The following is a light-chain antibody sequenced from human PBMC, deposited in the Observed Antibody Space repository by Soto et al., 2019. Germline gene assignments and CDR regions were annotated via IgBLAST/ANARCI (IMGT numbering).Light chain of an antibody. CDR2: WAS. V-gene: IGKV4-1*01. Sequence: DIVMTQSPDSLAVSLGERATINCKSSQSVLYSSNNKNYLAWYQQKPGQPPKLLIYWASTLESGVPDRFSGSGSGTDFTLTISSLQAEDVAVYYCQQYYATPPYTFGQGTKVEIK. J-gene: IGKJ2*01. CDR3: QQYYATPPYT. CDR1: QSVLYSSNNKNY.